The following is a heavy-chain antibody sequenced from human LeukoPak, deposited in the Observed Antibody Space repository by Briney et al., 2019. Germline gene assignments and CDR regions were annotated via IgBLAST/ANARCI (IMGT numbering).Heavy chain of an antibody. CDR1: GFIVSYSY. J-gene: IGHJ4*02. D-gene: IGHD3-22*01. CDR2: IKQDGSEK. CDR3: ARDHAAMIVVVNLDY. V-gene: IGHV3-7*01. Sequence: GGSLRLSCTASGFIVSYSYMSWVRQAPGKGLEWVANIKQDGSEKYYVDSVKGRFTISRDNAKNSLHLQMNSLRAEDTAVYYCARDHAAMIVVVNLDYWGQGTLVTVSS.